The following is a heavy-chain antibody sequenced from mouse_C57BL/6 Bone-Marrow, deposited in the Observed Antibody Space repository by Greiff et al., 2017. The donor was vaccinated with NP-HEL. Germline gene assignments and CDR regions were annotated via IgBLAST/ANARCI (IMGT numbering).Heavy chain of an antibody. CDR1: GYTFTSYW. CDR3: ARFDGYYSFAY. V-gene: IGHV1-64*01. Sequence: QVQLQQPGAELVKPGASVKLSCKASGYTFTSYWMHWVKQRPGQGLEWIGMIHPNSGSTNYNEKFKSKATLTVDKSSSTAYMQFSSLTSEDSAVYYCARFDGYYSFAYWGQGTLVTVSA. CDR2: IHPNSGST. J-gene: IGHJ3*01. D-gene: IGHD2-3*01.